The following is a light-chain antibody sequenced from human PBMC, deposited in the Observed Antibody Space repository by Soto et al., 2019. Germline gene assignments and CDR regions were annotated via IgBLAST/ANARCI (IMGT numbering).Light chain of an antibody. CDR2: AVT. CDR1: SSDVGGYNY. Sequence: QSALTQPRSVSGSPGQSVTISCTGTSSDVGGYNYVSWYQQYPGKAPKVMIYAVTKRPSGVPDRISGSKSGNTASLTISGLQAEDEADYSCCSYAGSYTHYVFGTGTKVTVL. V-gene: IGLV2-11*01. J-gene: IGLJ1*01. CDR3: CSYAGSYTHYV.